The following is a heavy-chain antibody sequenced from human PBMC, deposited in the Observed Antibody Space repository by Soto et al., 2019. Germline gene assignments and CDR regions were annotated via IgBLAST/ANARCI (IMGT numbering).Heavy chain of an antibody. V-gene: IGHV3-30*04. CDR1: GFTFSSYA. CDR3: ARDRQGDCTSLSCYAAY. J-gene: IGHJ4*02. D-gene: IGHD2-2*01. Sequence: QVQLVESGGGVVQPGGSLRLSCAASGFTFSSYAMHWVRQAPGRGLEWVAVTSYDGGNKYYADSVKGRFTISRDNSKKMLYLHMNSMRAEDTAMYYCARDRQGDCTSLSCYAAYWGQGILVTVSS. CDR2: TSYDGGNK.